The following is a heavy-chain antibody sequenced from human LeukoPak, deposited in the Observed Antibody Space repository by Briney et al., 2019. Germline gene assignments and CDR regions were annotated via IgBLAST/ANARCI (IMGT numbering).Heavy chain of an antibody. CDR2: INSDGSTT. V-gene: IGHV3-74*01. CDR3: ARRGAMTGALDY. J-gene: IGHJ4*02. D-gene: IGHD3-9*01. Sequence: GGSLRLSCAASGVSFSHYWMHWVRQAPGKGLVWVSRINSDGSTTAYADSVKGRFTISRDNAQKTLYLQMNSLRVEDTAVYYCARRGAMTGALDYWGQGTLVTVSS. CDR1: GVSFSHYW.